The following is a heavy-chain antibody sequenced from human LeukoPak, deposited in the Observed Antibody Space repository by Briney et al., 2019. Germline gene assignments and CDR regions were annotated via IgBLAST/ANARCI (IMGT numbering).Heavy chain of an antibody. CDR3: ARSTYYYDSSGYYHFDY. CDR2: IYYSGST. D-gene: IGHD3-22*01. V-gene: IGHV4-31*03. Sequence: SETLSLTCTVSGGSISSGGYYWSWIRQHPGKGLEWIVYIYYSGSTYYNPSLKSRVTISVDTSKNQFSLKLSSVTAADTAVYYCARSTYYYDSSGYYHFDYWGQGTLVTVSS. J-gene: IGHJ4*02. CDR1: GGSISSGGYY.